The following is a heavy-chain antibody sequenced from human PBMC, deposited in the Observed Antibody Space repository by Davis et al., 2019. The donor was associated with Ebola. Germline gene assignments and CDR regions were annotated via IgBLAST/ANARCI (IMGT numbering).Heavy chain of an antibody. CDR1: GFTFSSYS. CDR3: AREGAGDILTGYYTTRYYFDY. D-gene: IGHD3-9*01. CDR2: ISSSSSTI. V-gene: IGHV3-48*02. J-gene: IGHJ4*02. Sequence: GESLKISCAASGFTFSSYSMNWVRQAPGKGLEWVSYISSSSSTIYYADSVKGRFTISRDNAKNSLYLQMNSLRDEDTAVYYCAREGAGDILTGYYTTRYYFDYWGQGTLVTVSS.